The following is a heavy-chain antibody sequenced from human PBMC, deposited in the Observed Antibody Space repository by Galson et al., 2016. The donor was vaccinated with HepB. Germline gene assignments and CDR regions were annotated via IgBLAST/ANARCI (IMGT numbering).Heavy chain of an antibody. D-gene: IGHD2-15*01. J-gene: IGHJ6*02. CDR3: ARDRYCSGGSCYPWEAYYYYGMDV. Sequence: SLRLSCAASGFTFSNYWMHWVPQAPGKGLVWVSRINSDGSSTSYADSVKGRFTISRDSAKNTLYLQMNSLRAEDTAVYYCARDRYCSGGSCYPWEAYYYYGMDVWGQGTTVTVSS. CDR2: INSDGSST. CDR1: GFTFSNYW. V-gene: IGHV3-74*01.